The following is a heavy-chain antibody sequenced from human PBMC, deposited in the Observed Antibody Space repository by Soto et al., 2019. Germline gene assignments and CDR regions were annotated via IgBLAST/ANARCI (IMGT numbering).Heavy chain of an antibody. D-gene: IGHD4-4*01. CDR3: VRGMTTVTPLDY. Sequence: QLQLQESGSGLVKPSQTLSLTCAVSGGSISSGGYSWSWIRQPPGKGLEWIGYIYHSGSTYYNPSLKSRITISIDRSKNQLSLKLSSVTAADTAVYYCVRGMTTVTPLDYWGQGTLVTVSS. CDR2: IYHSGST. CDR1: GGSISSGGYS. V-gene: IGHV4-30-2*01. J-gene: IGHJ4*02.